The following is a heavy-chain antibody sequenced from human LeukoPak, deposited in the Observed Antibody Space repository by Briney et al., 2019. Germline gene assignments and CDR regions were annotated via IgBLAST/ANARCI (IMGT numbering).Heavy chain of an antibody. Sequence: GGSLRLSCAASGFTFRHYWMHWVRQVPGKGLVWVSRINPDGTTINYADSVRGRFAISRDNAKNTLHLEMNGLRADDTAVYYCARFRAGAGDFWGQGTLVSVSS. CDR1: GFTFRHYW. CDR3: ARFRAGAGDF. D-gene: IGHD4/OR15-4a*01. J-gene: IGHJ4*02. CDR2: INPDGTTI. V-gene: IGHV3-74*01.